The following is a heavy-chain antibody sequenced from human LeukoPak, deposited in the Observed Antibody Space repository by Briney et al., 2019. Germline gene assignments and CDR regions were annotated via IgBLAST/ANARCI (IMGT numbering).Heavy chain of an antibody. CDR1: GGSISSSSYY. D-gene: IGHD4/OR15-4a*01. CDR2: IYYTGST. V-gene: IGHV4-39*01. J-gene: IGHJ4*02. Sequence: PSETLSLTCTVSGGSISSSSYYWGWIRQPPGKGLEWIGCIYYTGSTYYNPSLKSRVTISVDTSKNQFSLKLSSVTAADTAVYYCARVRDYGTFDYWGQGTLVTVSS. CDR3: ARVRDYGTFDY.